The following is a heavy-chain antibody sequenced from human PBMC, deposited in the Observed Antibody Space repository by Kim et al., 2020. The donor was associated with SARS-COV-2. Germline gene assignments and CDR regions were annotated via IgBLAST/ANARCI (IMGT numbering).Heavy chain of an antibody. J-gene: IGHJ4*02. D-gene: IGHD3-22*01. CDR3: ARGYDSSGYLYYFDY. Sequence: PSLKSRVTISGDTYKNQFSLKLSSVTAADTAVYYCARGYDSSGYLYYFDYWGQGTLVTVSS. V-gene: IGHV4-59*09.